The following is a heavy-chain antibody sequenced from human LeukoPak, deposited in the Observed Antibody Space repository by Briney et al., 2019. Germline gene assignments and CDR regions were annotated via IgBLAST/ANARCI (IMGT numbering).Heavy chain of an antibody. J-gene: IGHJ4*02. Sequence: GASVKVSCKASGYTFTSYYMHWVRQAPGQGLEWMGIINPSGGSTSYAQKFQGRVTMTTDTSTITVYMEVSSLRSEDTAVYYCARWRTTYLDYWGQGTLVTVSS. CDR2: INPSGGST. CDR1: GYTFTSYY. V-gene: IGHV1-46*01. D-gene: IGHD1/OR15-1a*01. CDR3: ARWRTTYLDY.